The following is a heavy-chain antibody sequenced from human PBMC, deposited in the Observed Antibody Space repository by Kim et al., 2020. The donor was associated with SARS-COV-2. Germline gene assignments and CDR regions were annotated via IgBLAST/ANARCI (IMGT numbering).Heavy chain of an antibody. CDR1: GFTFSSYR. V-gene: IGHV3-7*01. J-gene: IGHJ4*02. D-gene: IGHD3-10*01. CDR3: ATYREGGPITLVQGVGSY. Sequence: GGSLRLSCAASGFTFSSYRMSWVRQAPGKGLEWVANINEDAGGKYYVDSVKGRFTISRDNAKNSLYLQMNSLRAEDTAVYYCATYREGGPITLVQGVGSYWGQGTLVTVSS. CDR2: INEDAGGK.